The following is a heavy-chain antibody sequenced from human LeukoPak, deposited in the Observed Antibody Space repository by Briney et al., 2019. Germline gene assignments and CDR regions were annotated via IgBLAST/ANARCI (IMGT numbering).Heavy chain of an antibody. CDR2: ISGSGGST. J-gene: IGHJ6*03. CDR1: GFTFSSYA. V-gene: IGHV3-23*01. D-gene: IGHD6-13*01. Sequence: PGGSLRLSCAASGFTFSSYAMSWVRQAPGKGLEWVSAISGSGGSTYYADSVKGRFTISRDNAKNSLYLQMNSLRAEDTAVYYCARDPAAAETNYYMDVWGKGTTVTVSS. CDR3: ARDPAAAETNYYMDV.